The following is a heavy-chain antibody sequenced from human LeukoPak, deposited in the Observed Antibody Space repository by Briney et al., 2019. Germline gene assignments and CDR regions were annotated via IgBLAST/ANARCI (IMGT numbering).Heavy chain of an antibody. Sequence: SETLSLTCAVYGGSFSGYYWSWIRQPPGKGLEWIGEINHSGSTNYNSSLKSRVTISVDTSKNQFSLKLSSVTAADTAVYYCARRGYDYVWGSYRYTGFDYWGQGTLVTVSS. CDR1: GGSFSGYY. V-gene: IGHV4-34*01. J-gene: IGHJ4*02. CDR3: ARRGYDYVWGSYRYTGFDY. CDR2: INHSGST. D-gene: IGHD3-16*02.